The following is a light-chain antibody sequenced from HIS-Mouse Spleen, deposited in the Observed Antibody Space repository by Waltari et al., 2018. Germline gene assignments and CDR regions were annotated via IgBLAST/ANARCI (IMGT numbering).Light chain of an antibody. Sequence: QSVLTQPPSASGTPGQRVTISCSGSSSNIGSNYVYWYQQLPGTAPKLLIYRNNQRPSGVPDRVSASKSGTSASLAISGLRSEDEADYYCAAWDDSLSVVFGGGTKLTVL. CDR1: SSNIGSNY. V-gene: IGLV1-47*01. J-gene: IGLJ2*01. CDR2: RNN. CDR3: AAWDDSLSVV.